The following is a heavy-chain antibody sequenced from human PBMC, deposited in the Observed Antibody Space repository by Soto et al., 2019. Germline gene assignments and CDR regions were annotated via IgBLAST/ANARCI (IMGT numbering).Heavy chain of an antibody. CDR1: GLAFDNYA. CDR2: VSTNGRST. CDR3: AKDRAFNYFYGMDV. Sequence: AGSLRLSCRASGLAFDNYAINWVRQVPGRGLEWVAGVSTNGRSTYYADSVRRRFTISRDNSKITVYLQMNSLRAEDTAFYYCAKDRAFNYFYGMDVWGQGTTVTVSS. V-gene: IGHV3-23*01. D-gene: IGHD3-10*01. J-gene: IGHJ6*02.